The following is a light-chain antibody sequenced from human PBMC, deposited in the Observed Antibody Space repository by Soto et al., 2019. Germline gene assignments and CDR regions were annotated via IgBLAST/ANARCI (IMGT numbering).Light chain of an antibody. CDR1: QSVSIY. CDR3: QQRSNLPPS. CDR2: DAS. J-gene: IGKJ5*01. V-gene: IGKV3-11*01. Sequence: EIVLTQSPATLSLSPGERATLSCRANQSVSIYLAWYQQKPGQAPRSLVYDASSRATGIPTRFSGSVSGKDVTLTITSLEPEDFAVYYCQQRSNLPPSFGQGTRLEIK.